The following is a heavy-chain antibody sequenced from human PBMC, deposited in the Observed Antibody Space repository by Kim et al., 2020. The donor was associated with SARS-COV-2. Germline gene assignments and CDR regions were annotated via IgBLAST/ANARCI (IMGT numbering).Heavy chain of an antibody. D-gene: IGHD2-21*01. V-gene: IGHV1-69*02. J-gene: IGHJ3*02. CDR3: ARMRDCYNLRAFDI. Sequence: AQKFQGRVTMTADKSTSTAYMELSSLRYEDTAVYYCARMRDCYNLRAFDIWGQGTMVTVSS.